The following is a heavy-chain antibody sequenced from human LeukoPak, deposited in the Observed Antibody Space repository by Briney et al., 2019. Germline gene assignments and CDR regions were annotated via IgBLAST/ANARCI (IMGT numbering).Heavy chain of an antibody. CDR1: GFTFSSYG. J-gene: IGHJ4*02. D-gene: IGHD6-6*01. CDR3: ARDGSSIAAPGGYFDY. CDR2: IWYDGSKK. V-gene: IGHV3-33*01. Sequence: GGSLRLSCAASGFTFSSYGMHWVRQAPGKGLEWVAVIWYDGSKKYYADPVKGRFTISRDNSKNTLYMQMNSLKVEDTAVYDCARDGSSIAAPGGYFDYWGRGQLVMVSA.